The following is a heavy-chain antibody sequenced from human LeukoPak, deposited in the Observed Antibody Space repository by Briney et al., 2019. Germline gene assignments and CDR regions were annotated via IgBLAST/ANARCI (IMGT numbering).Heavy chain of an antibody. CDR1: GFTVSSNY. J-gene: IGHJ2*01. Sequence: GSLRLSCAASGFTVSSNYMSWVRQAPGKGLEWVSVIYSGGSTYYADSVKGRFTISRDNSKNTLYLQMNSLRGEDTAVYHCVKDNSNWYWYCDLWGRGTLVTVSS. CDR3: VKDNSNWYWYCDL. V-gene: IGHV3-53*01. D-gene: IGHD1-1*01. CDR2: IYSGGST.